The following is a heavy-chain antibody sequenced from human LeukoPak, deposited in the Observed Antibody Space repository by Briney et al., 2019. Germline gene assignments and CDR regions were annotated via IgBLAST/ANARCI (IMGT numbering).Heavy chain of an antibody. V-gene: IGHV3-48*03. J-gene: IGHJ3*02. Sequence: GGSLRLSCAASGFTFSSYELYWVRQAPGKGLEWISYISSSSTTIKYADSVRDRFTISRDDAGESLYLQMNSLRAEDTAIYYCGASRQYVGAFDIWGQGTLVTVSS. CDR1: GFTFSSYE. CDR2: ISSSSTTI. D-gene: IGHD3-16*01. CDR3: GASRQYVGAFDI.